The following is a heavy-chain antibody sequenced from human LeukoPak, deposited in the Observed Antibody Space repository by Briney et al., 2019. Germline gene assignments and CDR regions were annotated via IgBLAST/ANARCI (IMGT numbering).Heavy chain of an antibody. CDR3: AKDRTVTSRDNFDY. V-gene: IGHV3-30*18. CDR1: AFTFSSYG. Sequence: GGSLRLSCAASAFTFSSYGMHWVRQAPGKGLEWVAAISYDGSKKYYTDSVKGRFTISRDNSKNTLYLQMNSLRAEDTAVYYCAKDRTVTSRDNFDYWGQGTLVTVSS. J-gene: IGHJ4*02. CDR2: ISYDGSKK. D-gene: IGHD1/OR15-1a*01.